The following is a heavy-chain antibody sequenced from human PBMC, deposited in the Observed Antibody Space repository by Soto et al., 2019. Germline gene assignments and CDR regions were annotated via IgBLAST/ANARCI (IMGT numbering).Heavy chain of an antibody. CDR2: INSDGTRT. V-gene: IGHV3-74*01. D-gene: IGHD5-12*01. Sequence: EVQLVESGGTLVQPGGSLRLSCAASGFTFNTYWMHWVRQAPGTGLVWVSRINSDGTRTTYADSVKGRFTISRDNAKNTVYLKMNSLSAEDTAVYYCTTVATNSYNWLDPWGQGTLVTVSS. CDR1: GFTFNTYW. J-gene: IGHJ5*02. CDR3: TTVATNSYNWLDP.